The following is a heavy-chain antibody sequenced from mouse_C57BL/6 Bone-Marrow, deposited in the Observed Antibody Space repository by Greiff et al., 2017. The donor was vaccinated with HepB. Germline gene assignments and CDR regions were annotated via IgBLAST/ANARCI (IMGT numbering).Heavy chain of an antibody. CDR1: GFTFSSYT. CDR3: ARPMMVYAMDY. V-gene: IGHV5-9*01. Sequence: EVKLVESGGGLVKPGGSLKLSCAASGFTFSSYTMSWVRQTPEKRLEWVATISGGGGNTYYPDSVKGRFTISRDNAKNTLYLQMSSLRSEDTALYYCARPMMVYAMDYWGQGTSVTVSS. CDR2: ISGGGGNT. D-gene: IGHD2-3*01. J-gene: IGHJ4*01.